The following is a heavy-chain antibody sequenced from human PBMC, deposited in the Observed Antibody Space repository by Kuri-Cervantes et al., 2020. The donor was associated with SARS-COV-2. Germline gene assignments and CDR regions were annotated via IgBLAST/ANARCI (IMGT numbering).Heavy chain of an antibody. CDR2: INPNSGGT. CDR1: GYTFTGYY. Sequence: ASVKVSCKASGYTFTGYYMHWVRQVPGQGLEWMGWINPNSGGTDYAQKFQGWVTMTRDTSISTVYMELTRLRSDDTAVYYCARDGQPIHPCNSGVCYYYYYYMDVWGKGTTVTVSS. J-gene: IGHJ6*03. CDR3: ARDGQPIHPCNSGVCYYYYYYMDV. D-gene: IGHD2/OR15-2a*01. V-gene: IGHV1-2*04.